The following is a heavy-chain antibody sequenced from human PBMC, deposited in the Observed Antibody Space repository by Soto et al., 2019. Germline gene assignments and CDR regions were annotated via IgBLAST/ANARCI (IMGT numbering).Heavy chain of an antibody. CDR2: ISGSGGST. Sequence: EVQLLESGGGLVQPGGSLRLSCAASGFTFSSYAMSWVRQAPGKGLEWVSAISGSGGSTYYADSVKGRFTISRDNSKTTLYLQMNSLRAEDTAVYYCAKDRIVVVPAAAWFDPWGQGTLVTVSS. CDR1: GFTFSSYA. J-gene: IGHJ5*02. V-gene: IGHV3-23*01. D-gene: IGHD2-2*01. CDR3: AKDRIVVVPAAAWFDP.